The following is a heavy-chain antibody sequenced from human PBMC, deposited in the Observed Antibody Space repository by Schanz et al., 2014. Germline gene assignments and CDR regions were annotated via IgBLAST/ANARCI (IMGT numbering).Heavy chain of an antibody. CDR3: ARVELSVYYYAMDV. V-gene: IGHV3-21*02. CDR2: ISSSGGHI. J-gene: IGHJ6*02. CDR1: GFTVSAYS. D-gene: IGHD2-15*01. Sequence: EVQVVESGGGLVRPGGSLRLSCSGFTVSAYSANWVRQAPGKGLEWVSSISSSGGHIYYADSVKGRFTISRDNSKNTLHLQMNSLRVEDTAVYYCARVELSVYYYAMDVWGQGTLVTVSS.